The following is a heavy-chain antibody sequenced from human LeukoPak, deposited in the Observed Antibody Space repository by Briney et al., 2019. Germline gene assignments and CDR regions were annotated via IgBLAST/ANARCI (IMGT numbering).Heavy chain of an antibody. CDR1: GFTLSSYA. CDR3: ARCGGDCSGHYYGMHV. D-gene: IGHD2-21*02. J-gene: IGHJ6*02. CDR2: ISNNGGST. V-gene: IGHV3-64*01. Sequence: GGSLRLSCAASGFTLSSYAMLWVRQAPGKRLEYVSAISNNGGSTYYANSVKGRFTISRDNSKNTLYLQMGSLRAEDMAVYYCARCGGDCSGHYYGMHVWGPGTTVTVSS.